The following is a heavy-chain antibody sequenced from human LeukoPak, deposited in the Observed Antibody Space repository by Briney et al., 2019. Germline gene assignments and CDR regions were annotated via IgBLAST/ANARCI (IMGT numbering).Heavy chain of an antibody. V-gene: IGHV4-39*01. CDR3: ARGGIAAAIDY. J-gene: IGHJ4*02. CDR2: IYYSGST. D-gene: IGHD6-13*01. Sequence: SETLSLTCTVSGGSISSSSYYWGWIRQPPGKGLEWIGSIYYSGSTYYNPSLKSRVTISVDTSKNQFSLKLSSVTAADTAVYYCARGGIAAAIDYWGQGTLVTVYS. CDR1: GGSISSSSYY.